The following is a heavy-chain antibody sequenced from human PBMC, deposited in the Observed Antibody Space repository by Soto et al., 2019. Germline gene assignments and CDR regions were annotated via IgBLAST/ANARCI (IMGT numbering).Heavy chain of an antibody. CDR2: INDSGNI. Sequence: QVKLHQWAAGLLKPSEPLSLTCAAFSGSFVGSRGSGFRQPPGRGLEWIGGINDSGNINYNPSLKSRVTILVDSPKKQISLRLYSVTAADTAVYYCARGLILWFGELSRRGGYYYYMDVWGKGTTVTVSS. CDR3: ARGLILWFGELSRRGGYYYYMDV. CDR1: SGSFVGSR. D-gene: IGHD3-10*01. V-gene: IGHV4-34*01. J-gene: IGHJ6*03.